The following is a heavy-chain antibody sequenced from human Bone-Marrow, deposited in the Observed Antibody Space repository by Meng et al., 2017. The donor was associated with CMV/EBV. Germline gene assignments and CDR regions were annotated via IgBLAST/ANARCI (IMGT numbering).Heavy chain of an antibody. V-gene: IGHV1-69*05. CDR1: GGTFSSYA. Sequence: SVKVSCKAPGGTFSSYAISWVRQAPGQGLEWMGGIIPIFGTANYAQKFQGRVTITTDESTSTAYMELSSLRSEDTAVYYCARGGWELLRWDYYYGMDVWGQGTTVTVSS. CDR3: ARGGWELLRWDYYYGMDV. D-gene: IGHD1-26*01. J-gene: IGHJ6*02. CDR2: IIPIFGTA.